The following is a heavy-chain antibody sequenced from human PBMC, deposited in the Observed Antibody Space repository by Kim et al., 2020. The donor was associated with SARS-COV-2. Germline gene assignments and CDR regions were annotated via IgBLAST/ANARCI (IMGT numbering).Heavy chain of an antibody. D-gene: IGHD5-18*01. J-gene: IGHJ4*02. V-gene: IGHV3-74*01. CDR3: ARGGAATPMAHEY. CDR1: GFTFSIYW. Sequence: GGSLRHSCAASGFTFSIYWMHWVRQAPGKGLMWLSHINPDGSTTNYADSVKGRFTISRDNAKNTLYLQLNSLTAEDTAVYYCARGGAATPMAHEYWGQGTLVPVSS. CDR2: INPDGSTT.